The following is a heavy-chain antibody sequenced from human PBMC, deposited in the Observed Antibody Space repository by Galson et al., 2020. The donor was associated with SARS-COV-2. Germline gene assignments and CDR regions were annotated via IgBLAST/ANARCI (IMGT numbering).Heavy chain of an antibody. CDR3: ARDYCSGATCYSGRGWFDP. J-gene: IGHJ5*02. D-gene: IGHD2-15*01. Sequence: GGSLRLSCVTSGFTFSSYSINWVRQAPGKGLEWISYISSSSSTIYYADPVKGRFTISRDNAKNSLYLQMNSLRDEDTAVYYCARDYCSGATCYSGRGWFDPWGQGTLVTVSS. V-gene: IGHV3-48*02. CDR1: GFTFSSYS. CDR2: ISSSSSTI.